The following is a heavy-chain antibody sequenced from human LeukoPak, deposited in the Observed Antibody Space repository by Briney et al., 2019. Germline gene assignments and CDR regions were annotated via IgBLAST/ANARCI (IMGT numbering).Heavy chain of an antibody. D-gene: IGHD6-19*01. CDR2: ISGSGDST. Sequence: GGSLRLSCAASGFTFSNYVMCWVRQAPGKGLEWVSGISGSGDSTDYADSVEGRFTISRDNSKNTLYLQMNSLRVEDTAAYYCAKVRAPSGWFNSDYWGQGTLVTVSS. CDR1: GFTFSNYV. J-gene: IGHJ4*02. V-gene: IGHV3-23*01. CDR3: AKVRAPSGWFNSDY.